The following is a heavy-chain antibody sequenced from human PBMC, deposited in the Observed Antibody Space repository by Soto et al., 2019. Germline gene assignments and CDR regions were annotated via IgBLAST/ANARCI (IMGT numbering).Heavy chain of an antibody. CDR3: ARETAGGYNFYLYFDY. J-gene: IGHJ4*02. D-gene: IGHD6-25*01. V-gene: IGHV3-30-3*01. CDR1: GFTFSSYA. CDR2: ISYDGSNK. Sequence: GGSLRLSCAASGFTFSSYAMHWVRQAPGKGLEWVAVISYDGSNKYYAGSVKGRFTISRDNSKNTLYLQMNSLRAEDTAVYYCARETAGGYNFYLYFDYWGQGTLVTVSS.